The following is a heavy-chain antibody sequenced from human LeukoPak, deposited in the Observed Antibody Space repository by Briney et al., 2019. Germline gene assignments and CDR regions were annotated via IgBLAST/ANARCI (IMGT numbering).Heavy chain of an antibody. CDR2: ISWDGGST. CDR1: GFTFDDYT. J-gene: IGHJ4*02. D-gene: IGHD6-13*01. Sequence: GGSLRLSCAASGFTFDDYTMHWVRQAPGKGLEWVSLISWDGGSTYYADSVKGRFTISRDNSKNSLYLQMNSLRTEDTALYYCAKGGTTTIAAAGPGWGQGTLVTVSS. CDR3: AKGGTTTIAAAGPG. V-gene: IGHV3-43*01.